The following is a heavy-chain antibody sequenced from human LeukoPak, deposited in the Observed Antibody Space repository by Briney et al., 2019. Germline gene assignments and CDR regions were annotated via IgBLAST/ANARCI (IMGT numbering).Heavy chain of an antibody. V-gene: IGHV4-4*07. CDR1: GGSISSYY. CDR2: IYTSGNT. D-gene: IGHD6-13*01. CDR3: ARDSTTWHGGLFDY. J-gene: IGHJ4*02. Sequence: SETLSLTCTVSGGSISSYYRSWLRQPPGKGLEWIGRIYTSGNTNYTPSLKRRVTMSVDTSKNQFSLKLNSVTAADTAVYYCARDSTTWHGGLFDYWGQGTLVTVSS.